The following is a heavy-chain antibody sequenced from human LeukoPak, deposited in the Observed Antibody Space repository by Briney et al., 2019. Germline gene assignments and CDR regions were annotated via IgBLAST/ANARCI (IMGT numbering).Heavy chain of an antibody. D-gene: IGHD3-3*01. CDR1: GGSISSSSYY. V-gene: IGHV4-39*07. Sequence: SETLSLTCTVSGGSISSSSYYWGWIRQPPGKGLEWIGSIYYSGSTYYNPSLKSRVTISVDTSKNQFSLKLSSVTAADTAVYYCARVRDFWSGYYRAFDYWGQGTLVTVSS. CDR3: ARVRDFWSGYYRAFDY. CDR2: IYYSGST. J-gene: IGHJ4*02.